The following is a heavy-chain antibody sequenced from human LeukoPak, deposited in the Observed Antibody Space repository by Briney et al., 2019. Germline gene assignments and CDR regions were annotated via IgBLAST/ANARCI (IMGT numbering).Heavy chain of an antibody. D-gene: IGHD3-22*01. J-gene: IGHJ4*02. CDR2: IRYDGSNK. Sequence: GGSLRLSCAASGFTFSSYGMHWVRQAPGKGLEWVAFIRYDGSNKYYADSVKGRFTISRDNSKNTLYLQMNSLRAEDTAVYYCAKDLSYYYYDSSGPCDYWGQGTLATVSS. CDR1: GFTFSSYG. CDR3: AKDLSYYYYDSSGPCDY. V-gene: IGHV3-30*02.